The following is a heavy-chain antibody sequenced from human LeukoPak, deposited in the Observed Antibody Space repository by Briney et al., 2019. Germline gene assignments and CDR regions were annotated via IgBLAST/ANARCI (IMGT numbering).Heavy chain of an antibody. Sequence: KPSETLSLTCTVSGGSISSYYWSWIRQPPGKGLEWIGYIYYSGSTNYNPSLKSRVTISVDTSKNQFSLKLSSVTAADTAVYYCACSPTISERFGELPSNWFDPWGQGTLVTVSS. J-gene: IGHJ5*02. V-gene: IGHV4-59*12. CDR1: GGSISSYY. CDR2: IYYSGST. CDR3: ACSPTISERFGELPSNWFDP. D-gene: IGHD3-10*01.